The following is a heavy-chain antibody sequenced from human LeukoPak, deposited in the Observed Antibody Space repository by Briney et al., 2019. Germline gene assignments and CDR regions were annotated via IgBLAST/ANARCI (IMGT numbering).Heavy chain of an antibody. CDR2: IIPIFGTA. V-gene: IGHV1-69*13. Sequence: SVKVSCKASGGTFSSYAISWVRQAPGQGLEWMGGIIPIFGTANHAQRFQGRVTITADESTSTAYMELSSLRSEDTAVYYCARDRAVGLTGHPEYFQHWGQGTLVTVSS. CDR3: ARDRAVGLTGHPEYFQH. CDR1: GGTFSSYA. J-gene: IGHJ1*01. D-gene: IGHD3-9*01.